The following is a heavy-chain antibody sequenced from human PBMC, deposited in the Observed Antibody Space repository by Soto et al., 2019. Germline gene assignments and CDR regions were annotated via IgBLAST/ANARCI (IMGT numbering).Heavy chain of an antibody. V-gene: IGHV3-73*01. CDR2: IRIKANSYAT. Sequence: PGRSRRLSCAACGLTFSCSAMHGGRQAPGKGLEWVGRIRIKANSYATAYAASVKGRFTISRDDSKNTAYLQMNSLKTEDTAVYYCPRHTTGYPNCFDPWGQGTLVTVSS. J-gene: IGHJ5*02. CDR1: GLTFSCSA. D-gene: IGHD3-9*01. CDR3: PRHTTGYPNCFDP.